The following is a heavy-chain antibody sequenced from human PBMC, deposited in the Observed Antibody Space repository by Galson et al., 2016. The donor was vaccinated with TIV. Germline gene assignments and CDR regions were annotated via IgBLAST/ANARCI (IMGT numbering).Heavy chain of an antibody. CDR1: GFSLNTDGMC. CDR2: IDWDDDK. D-gene: IGHD3-22*01. CDR3: ARISGYYDSSGHYIPRSFDY. Sequence: PALVKPTQTLTLTCTFSGFSLNTDGMCVNWIRQPPWKALEWLARIDWDDDKSYASSLKTRLTISKDTSKNQVVLTMTNMDPVDTATYYCARISGYYDSSGHYIPRSFDYWGQGNLVTVSS. J-gene: IGHJ4*02. V-gene: IGHV2-70*11.